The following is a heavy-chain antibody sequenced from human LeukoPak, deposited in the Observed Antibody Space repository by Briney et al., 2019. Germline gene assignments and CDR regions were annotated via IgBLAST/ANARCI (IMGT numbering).Heavy chain of an antibody. CDR1: GYTFTGYY. D-gene: IGHD2-15*01. Sequence: ASVKVSCKPSGYTFTGYYMHWVRQAPGQGLEWMGRINPNSGGTNYAQKFQGRVTMTRDTSISTAYMELSRLRSDDTAVYYCARDHYLGYCSGGSCYVSWFDPWGQGTLVTVSS. V-gene: IGHV1-2*06. CDR2: INPNSGGT. J-gene: IGHJ5*02. CDR3: ARDHYLGYCSGGSCYVSWFDP.